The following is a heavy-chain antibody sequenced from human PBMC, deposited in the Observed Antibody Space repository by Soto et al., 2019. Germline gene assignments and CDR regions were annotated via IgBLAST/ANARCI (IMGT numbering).Heavy chain of an antibody. J-gene: IGHJ4*02. V-gene: IGHV1-18*01. CDR1: GYSFVNYD. D-gene: IGHD3-16*01. Sequence: VQLVQSGAEVKKPGASVKVSCQASGYSFVNYDINWVRQAPGQGLEWMGWIRVYNGNTYYAQKFQGRVTMTTDTSTNTAYMELRGLRSDDTAVYYCARDPPPGGDYWGQGTLVTVSS. CDR3: ARDPPPGGDY. CDR2: IRVYNGNT.